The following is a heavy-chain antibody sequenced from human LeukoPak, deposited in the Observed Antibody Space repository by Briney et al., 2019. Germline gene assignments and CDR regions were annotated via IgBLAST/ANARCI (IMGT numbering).Heavy chain of an antibody. CDR3: ARHPDSSPALLDL. D-gene: IGHD6-13*01. V-gene: IGHV1-46*01. Sequence: ASVKVSCKASGFTFTSYYMNWVRQAPGQGLEWMGIINPSGGGTSYAQKFQGRLTVTRDMSTSIVYMELGSLRSEDTAKYYCARHPDSSPALLDLWGQGTMVTVSS. CDR1: GFTFTSYY. CDR2: INPSGGGT. J-gene: IGHJ3*01.